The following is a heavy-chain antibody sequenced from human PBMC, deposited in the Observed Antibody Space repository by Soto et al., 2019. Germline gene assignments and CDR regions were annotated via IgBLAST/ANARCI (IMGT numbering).Heavy chain of an antibody. V-gene: IGHV4-59*08. CDR2: IYYSGST. Sequence: SDTLSLTCTLSGHSPSPQARSFIRLLPGKGLEWIGYIYYSGSTNYNPSLKSRVTISVDTSKNQFSLKLSSVTAADTAVYYCARHALVSSSWPGGFDYWGQGTLVTVS. CDR3: ARHALVSSSWPGGFDY. J-gene: IGHJ4*02. CDR1: GHSPSPQA. D-gene: IGHD6-13*01.